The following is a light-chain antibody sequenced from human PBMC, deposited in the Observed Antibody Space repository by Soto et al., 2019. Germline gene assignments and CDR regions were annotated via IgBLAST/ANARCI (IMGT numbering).Light chain of an antibody. CDR2: DVS. Sequence: QSVLTQPRSVSGSPGQSVTISCTGTSSDVGGYNYVSWYQQHPGKAPKLIIYDVSERPSGIPDRFSGSKSGNTASLTISGLQADDEADYYCFSYAGAYSWVFGGGTKLTVL. CDR3: FSYAGAYSWV. V-gene: IGLV2-11*01. CDR1: SSDVGGYNY. J-gene: IGLJ3*02.